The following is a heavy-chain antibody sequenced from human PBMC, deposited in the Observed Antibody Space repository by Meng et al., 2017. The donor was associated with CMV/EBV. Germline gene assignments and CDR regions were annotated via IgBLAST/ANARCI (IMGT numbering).Heavy chain of an antibody. Sequence: TCAASGFIFGNYAMSWVRQAPGKGLEWVSTITGSGDGTYYADSVKGRFTISRDTSRNTLSLQMNSLRADDTAIYYCAKGRGLGASASNYWGQGTLVT. CDR3: AKGRGLGASASNY. D-gene: IGHD1-26*01. CDR2: ITGSGDGT. CDR1: GFIFGNYA. J-gene: IGHJ4*02. V-gene: IGHV3-23*01.